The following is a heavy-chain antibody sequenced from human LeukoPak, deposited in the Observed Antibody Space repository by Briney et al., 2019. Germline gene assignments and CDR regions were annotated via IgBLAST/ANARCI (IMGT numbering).Heavy chain of an antibody. D-gene: IGHD3-10*01. CDR3: ARGRRITMVRGVIIDYFDY. J-gene: IGHJ4*02. Sequence: SETPSLTCTVSGYSISSGYYWGWIRQPPGKGLEWIGSIYHSGSTYYNPSLKSRVTISVDTSKNQFSLKLSSVTAADTAVYYCARGRRITMVRGVIIDYFDYWGQGTLVTVSS. CDR2: IYHSGST. V-gene: IGHV4-38-2*02. CDR1: GYSISSGYY.